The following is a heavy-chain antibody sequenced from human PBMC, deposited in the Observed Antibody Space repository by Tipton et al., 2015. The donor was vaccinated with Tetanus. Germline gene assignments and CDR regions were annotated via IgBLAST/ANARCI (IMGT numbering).Heavy chain of an antibody. CDR2: IYTSGST. V-gene: IGHV4-4*07. Sequence: TLSLTCTVSGGSISSYYWSWIRQPAGKGLEWIGRIYTSGSTNYNSSLWSRVTISLDTPKNQVSLKLSSVTAADTAVYYCVGNDGGLEHGQRWGQGTLVPGPS. D-gene: IGHD5-24*01. CDR3: VGNDGGLEHGQR. CDR1: GGSISSYY. J-gene: IGHJ1*01.